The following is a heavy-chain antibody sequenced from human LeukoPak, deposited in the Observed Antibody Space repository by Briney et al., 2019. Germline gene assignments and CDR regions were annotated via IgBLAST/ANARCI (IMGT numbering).Heavy chain of an antibody. CDR1: GGSFSGYY. V-gene: IGHV4-34*01. CDR3: ARVRRGYSSFSDY. J-gene: IGHJ4*02. Sequence: TSETLPLTCAVYGGSFSGYYWSWIRQPPGKGLEWIGEINHSGSTNYNPSLKSRVTISVDTSRNQFSLKLSSVTAADTAVYYCARVRRGYSSFSDYWGQGTLVTVSS. CDR2: INHSGST. D-gene: IGHD6-19*01.